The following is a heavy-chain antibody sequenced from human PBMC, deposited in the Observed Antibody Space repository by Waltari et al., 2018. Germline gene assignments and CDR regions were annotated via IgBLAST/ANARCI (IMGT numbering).Heavy chain of an antibody. CDR1: GGSISSHY. J-gene: IGHJ4*02. D-gene: IGHD1-20*01. CDR2: IHYSGST. V-gene: IGHV4-59*11. Sequence: QVQLQESGPGLVKPSETLSLTCTVSGGSISSHYWSWIRQPPGKGLEWVGYIHYSGSTNYNPSLQSRVTIAVDTSKNQFSLKLSSVTAADTAVYYCAREGGHNWNALGYFDYWGQGTLVTVSS. CDR3: AREGGHNWNALGYFDY.